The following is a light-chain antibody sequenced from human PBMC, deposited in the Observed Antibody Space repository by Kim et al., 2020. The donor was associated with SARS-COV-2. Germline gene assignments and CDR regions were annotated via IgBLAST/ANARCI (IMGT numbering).Light chain of an antibody. V-gene: IGKV1-5*03. Sequence: GDRVPIPCRASENIGTWLAWYQQKPGRAPSLLIYLASTLESGVPSRFSGTGSGTEFSLSITSLQPDDFATYYCQHYSRFPYTFGQGTKLEI. CDR2: LAS. J-gene: IGKJ2*01. CDR3: QHYSRFPYT. CDR1: ENIGTW.